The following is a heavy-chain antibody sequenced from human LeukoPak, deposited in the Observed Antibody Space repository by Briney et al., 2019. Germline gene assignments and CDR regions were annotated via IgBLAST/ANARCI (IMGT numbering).Heavy chain of an antibody. J-gene: IGHJ4*02. Sequence: ASVKVSCKASGYTFTGYYMHWVRQAPGQGLEWMGWINPNSGGTNYAQKFQGRVTMTRDMSISTAYMELPSLTSDDTAVYYCARGYSSPVPNFDYWGQGTLVTVSS. CDR2: INPNSGGT. CDR1: GYTFTGYY. V-gene: IGHV1-2*02. D-gene: IGHD6-13*01. CDR3: ARGYSSPVPNFDY.